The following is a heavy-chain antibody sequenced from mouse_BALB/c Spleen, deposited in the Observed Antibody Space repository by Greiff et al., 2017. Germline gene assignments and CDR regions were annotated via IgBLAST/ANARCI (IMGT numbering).Heavy chain of an antibody. CDR3: ARDRSYYFDY. CDR1: GFTFSSYA. Sequence: EVQLVESGGGLVKPGGSLKLSCAASGFTFSSYAMSWVRQTPEKRLEWVATISSGGSYTYYPDSVKGRFTISRDNAKNTLYLQMSSLRSEDTAMYYCARDRSYYFDYWGQGTTLTVSS. J-gene: IGHJ2*01. CDR2: ISSGGSYT. V-gene: IGHV5-9-3*01. D-gene: IGHD2-14*01.